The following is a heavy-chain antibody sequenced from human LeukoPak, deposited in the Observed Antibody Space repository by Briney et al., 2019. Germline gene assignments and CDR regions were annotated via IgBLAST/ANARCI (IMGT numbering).Heavy chain of an antibody. CDR3: VREAGYCAPVCVKTTWFDP. Sequence: GGSLRLSCAASGFPFSSHAMSWVRQPPGKGLEWVAAISNGKTYYADSVRGRLAISRDDSTNTVYLHMNSLRDEDTALYHCVREAGYCAPVCVKTTWFDPWGQGTLVTVSS. V-gene: IGHV3-23*01. D-gene: IGHD2-15*01. J-gene: IGHJ5*02. CDR2: ISNGKT. CDR1: GFPFSSHA.